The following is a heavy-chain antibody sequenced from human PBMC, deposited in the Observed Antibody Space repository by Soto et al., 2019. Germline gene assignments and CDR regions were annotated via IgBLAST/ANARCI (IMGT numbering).Heavy chain of an antibody. Sequence: EVQLLESGGGLVQPGGSLRLSCAASGFAFSSFALNWVRQAPGKGLDWVSVISDSGATTYYSDSVKGRFTISRDNSKNKLYLEMNSLRANYTAIYYCAQDKGVRGATYLRYWGPGTLVTVSS. CDR2: ISDSGATT. J-gene: IGHJ4*02. CDR1: GFAFSSFA. CDR3: AQDKGVRGATYLRY. V-gene: IGHV3-23*01. D-gene: IGHD3-10*01.